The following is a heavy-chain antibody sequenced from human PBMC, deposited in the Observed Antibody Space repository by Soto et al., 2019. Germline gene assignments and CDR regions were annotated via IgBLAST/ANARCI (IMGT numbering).Heavy chain of an antibody. J-gene: IGHJ3*02. Sequence: PSETLSLTCTVSGGSISSYYWSWIRQPPGKGLEWIGYIYYSGSTNYNPSLKSRVTISVDTYKNQFSLKLSSVTAADTAVYYCARVVVAATLCAFDIWGQGTMVTVSS. CDR2: IYYSGST. D-gene: IGHD2-15*01. CDR1: GGSISSYY. V-gene: IGHV4-59*01. CDR3: ARVVVAATLCAFDI.